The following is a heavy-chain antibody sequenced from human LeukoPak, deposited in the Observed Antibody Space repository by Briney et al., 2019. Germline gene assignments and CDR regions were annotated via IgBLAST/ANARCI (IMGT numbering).Heavy chain of an antibody. CDR1: GDSISSGDYY. V-gene: IGHV4-61*02. D-gene: IGHD3-10*01. CDR3: ASSYGSGSYQTDY. J-gene: IGHJ4*02. Sequence: SETLSLTCTVSGDSISSGDYYWSWIRQAAGKGREWIGRIYTSGSTNYNPSLKSRVTISVDTSKNQFSLKLSSVTAADTAVYYCASSYGSGSYQTDYWAQGPLVPVSS. CDR2: IYTSGST.